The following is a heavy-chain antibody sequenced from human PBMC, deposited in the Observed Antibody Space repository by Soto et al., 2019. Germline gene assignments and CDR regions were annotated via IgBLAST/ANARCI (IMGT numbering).Heavy chain of an antibody. Sequence: SETLSLTCTVSGGSISSGDYYWSWIRQPPGKGLEWIGYIYYSGSTYYNPSLKSRVTISVDTSKNQFSLKLGSVTAADTAVYYCARVGYGPDYGMDVWGQGTTVTVSS. J-gene: IGHJ6*02. CDR2: IYYSGST. CDR3: ARVGYGPDYGMDV. CDR1: GGSISSGDYY. V-gene: IGHV4-30-4*01. D-gene: IGHD4-17*01.